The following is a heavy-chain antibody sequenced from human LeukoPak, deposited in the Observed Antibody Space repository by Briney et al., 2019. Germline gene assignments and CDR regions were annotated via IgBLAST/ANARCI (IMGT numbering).Heavy chain of an antibody. V-gene: IGHV4-34*01. Sequence: SETLSLTCAVYGGSFSGYYWSWIRQPPGKGLEWIGEINHSGSTNYNPSLKSRVTISVDTSKNQFSLKLSSVTAADTAVYYCAREGRYNRNYARWFDPWGQGTLVTVSS. CDR1: GGSFSGYY. CDR3: AREGRYNRNYARWFDP. J-gene: IGHJ5*02. D-gene: IGHD1-7*01. CDR2: INHSGST.